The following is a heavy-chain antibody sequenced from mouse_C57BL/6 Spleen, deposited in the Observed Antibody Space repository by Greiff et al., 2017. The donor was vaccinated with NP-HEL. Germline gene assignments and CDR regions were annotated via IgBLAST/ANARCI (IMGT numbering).Heavy chain of an antibody. CDR3: VRQELGRGYYAMDY. CDR2: IRSKSNNYAT. D-gene: IGHD4-1*01. Sequence: EVKLVESGGGLVQPKGSLKLSCAASGFSFNTYAMNWVRQAPGKGLEWVARIRSKSNNYATYYADSVKDRFTISRDDSESMLYLQMNNLKTEDTAMYYCVRQELGRGYYAMDYWGQGTSVTVSS. CDR1: GFSFNTYA. J-gene: IGHJ4*01. V-gene: IGHV10-1*01.